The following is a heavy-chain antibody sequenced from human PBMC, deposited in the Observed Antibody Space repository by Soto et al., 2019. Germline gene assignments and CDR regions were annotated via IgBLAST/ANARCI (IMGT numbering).Heavy chain of an antibody. J-gene: IGHJ4*02. V-gene: IGHV1-2*04. D-gene: IGHD6-19*01. CDR2: INPNSGGA. CDR1: GYTFTGYY. Sequence: GASVKVSCKASGYTFTGYYMHWVRQAPGQGLEWMGWINPNSGGANYAQKFQGWVTMTRDTSISTAYMELTRLRSDDTAIYYCAKARAVRLEVCDSWGQGALVTVSS. CDR3: AKARAVRLEVCDS.